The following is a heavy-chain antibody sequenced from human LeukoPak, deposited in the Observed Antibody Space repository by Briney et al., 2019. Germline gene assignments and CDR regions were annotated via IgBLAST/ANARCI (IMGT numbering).Heavy chain of an antibody. CDR2: TYYRSKWYN. Sequence: SQTLSLTCAISGDSVSSNNGAWNWIRQSPSRGLEWLGRTYYRSKWYNDYAVFIQGRITINPDTSKNQFSLQLNSVTPEDTAVYYCAREVGTSGWYTFDYWGQGTLVTVSS. V-gene: IGHV6-1*01. CDR1: GDSVSSNNGA. CDR3: AREVGTSGWYTFDY. J-gene: IGHJ4*02. D-gene: IGHD6-19*01.